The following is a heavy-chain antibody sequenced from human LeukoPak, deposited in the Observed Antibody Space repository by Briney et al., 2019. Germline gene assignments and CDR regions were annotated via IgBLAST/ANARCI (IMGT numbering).Heavy chain of an antibody. Sequence: PGGSLRLSCAASGFTFSSYAMHWVRQAPGKGLVRVAVISHDGSNKYYADSVKGRFTISRDNAKNSLYLQMNSLRAEDTAVYYCARSPGEWEPMYYFDYWGQGTLVTVSS. D-gene: IGHD1-26*01. CDR1: GFTFSSYA. CDR3: ARSPGEWEPMYYFDY. CDR2: ISHDGSNK. J-gene: IGHJ4*02. V-gene: IGHV3-30-3*01.